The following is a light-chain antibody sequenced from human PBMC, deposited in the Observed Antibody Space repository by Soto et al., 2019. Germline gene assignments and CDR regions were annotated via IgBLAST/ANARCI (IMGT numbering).Light chain of an antibody. CDR2: GAS. Sequence: EIVLTQSTGTLSLYPGERATLSCRASQSVSSSYLAWYQQKPGQAPRPLIYGASSRATGIPDRFSGSGSGTDFTLTISRLEPEDFAVYYCLQYGSSPYTFGQGTKLEIK. J-gene: IGKJ2*01. CDR3: LQYGSSPYT. CDR1: QSVSSSY. V-gene: IGKV3-20*01.